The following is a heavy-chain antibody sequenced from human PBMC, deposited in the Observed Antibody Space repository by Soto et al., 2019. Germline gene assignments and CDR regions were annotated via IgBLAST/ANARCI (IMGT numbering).Heavy chain of an antibody. CDR2: VNPHSGQT. D-gene: IGHD1-7*01. V-gene: IGHV1-8*01. J-gene: IGHJ5*02. CDR3: ARAEAWNYIYWFDT. CDR1: GYTFITYD. Sequence: QVPLVQSGAEVKKPGASVKVSCKASGYTFITYDINWVRQAPGQGLEWMGWVNPHSGQTEFAQKFQGRLTLTTNSSISTGYMELSSLRSEDTAIYYCARAEAWNYIYWFDTWGQGTLVTVAS.